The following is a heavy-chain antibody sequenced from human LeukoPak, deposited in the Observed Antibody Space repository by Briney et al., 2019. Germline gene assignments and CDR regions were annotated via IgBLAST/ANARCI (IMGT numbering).Heavy chain of an antibody. D-gene: IGHD3-22*01. J-gene: IGHJ4*02. V-gene: IGHV1-46*04. CDR3: AREGSYIGGSGYYY. CDR1: GYTFTSYY. CDR2: VNPGGGST. Sequence: VASVKVSCKATGYTFTSYYMHWVRQAPGQGLEWMGRVNPGGGSTNYAEKLQGRVTISRDTATSTVYMEMSSLRSEDTAVYYCAREGSYIGGSGYYYSGQGTLVTVSS.